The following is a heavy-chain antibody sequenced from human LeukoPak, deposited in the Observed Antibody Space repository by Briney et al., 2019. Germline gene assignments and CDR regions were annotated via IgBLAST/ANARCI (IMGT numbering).Heavy chain of an antibody. CDR2: INPNSGGT. Sequence: ASVKVSCKASGYTFTGYYMHWVRQAPGQGLEWMGWINPNSGGTNYAQKFQGRVTMTRDTSISTAYMELSRLRSDDTAVYCCARERNYYDSSGYYRSLDYWGQGTLVTVSS. CDR3: ARERNYYDSSGYYRSLDY. CDR1: GYTFTGYY. V-gene: IGHV1-2*02. D-gene: IGHD3-22*01. J-gene: IGHJ4*02.